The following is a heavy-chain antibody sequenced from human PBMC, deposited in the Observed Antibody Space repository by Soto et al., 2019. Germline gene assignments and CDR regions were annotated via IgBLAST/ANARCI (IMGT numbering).Heavy chain of an antibody. J-gene: IGHJ4*02. CDR3: AKDRYDSSGYYMWYFDY. Sequence: EVQLLESGGGLVQPGGSLRLSCAASGFTFSSYAMSWVRQAPGKGLEWVSAISGSGGSTYYADSVKGRFTISRDNSKNTLYLQMNSLRAEDTAVYYCAKDRYDSSGYYMWYFDYWGQGTLVTVSS. D-gene: IGHD3-22*01. V-gene: IGHV3-23*01. CDR1: GFTFSSYA. CDR2: ISGSGGST.